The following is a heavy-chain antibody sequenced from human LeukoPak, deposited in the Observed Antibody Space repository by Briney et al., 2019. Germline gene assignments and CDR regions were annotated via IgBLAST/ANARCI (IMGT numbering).Heavy chain of an antibody. CDR2: ISYDASAK. CDR1: GFTFSHYA. V-gene: IGHV3-30*03. D-gene: IGHD5-12*01. J-gene: IGHJ4*02. Sequence: GGSLRLSCAASGFTFSHYAMHWVRLAPGKGLEWVAVISYDASAKFYADSLKGRFTISRDNSQNTVFLQMNSLRPEDTAVYYCAREGEYSGHDLDYWGQGVLVTVSS. CDR3: AREGEYSGHDLDY.